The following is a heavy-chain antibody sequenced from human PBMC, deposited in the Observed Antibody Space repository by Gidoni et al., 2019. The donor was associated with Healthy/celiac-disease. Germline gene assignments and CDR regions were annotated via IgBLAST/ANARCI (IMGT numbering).Heavy chain of an antibody. CDR3: ARGRVRAATAEAVHEEYYYGMDV. V-gene: IGHV3-21*01. CDR1: GFTFSSYS. D-gene: IGHD2-2*01. J-gene: IGHJ6*02. CDR2: ISSSSSYV. Sequence: EVQLVESVGGLVKSGGSLILSCAASGFTFSSYSMNWVRQAPGKGLEWVSSISSSSSYVEYEDSVKGRVNISRDNAKNALYLQMNRLRAEDTAVYYGARGRVRAATAEAVHEEYYYGMDVWGQGTTVTVSS.